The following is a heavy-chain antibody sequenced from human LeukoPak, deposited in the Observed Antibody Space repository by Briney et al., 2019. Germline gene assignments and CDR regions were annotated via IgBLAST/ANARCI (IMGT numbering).Heavy chain of an antibody. CDR2: INSDGSST. CDR3: AGMDRVGDTNYEAMEV. Sequence: GGSLRLSCASCGFTFCSSWIHSVSQAPGKGLVWVSRINSDGSSTSYADSVKGRFTISTDKAKNTLYLQMNSLRAEDTAVYYCAGMDRVGDTNYEAMEVRGQGTTVTVSS. D-gene: IGHD2-15*01. CDR1: GFTFCSSW. J-gene: IGHJ6*02. V-gene: IGHV3-74*01.